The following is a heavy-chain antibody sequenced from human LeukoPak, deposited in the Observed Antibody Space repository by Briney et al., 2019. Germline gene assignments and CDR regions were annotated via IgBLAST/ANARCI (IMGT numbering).Heavy chain of an antibody. J-gene: IGHJ5*01. D-gene: IGHD2-8*01. Sequence: PGGSLSLSCVGSGFSISHHWINWVRQAPGTGLEWVANIRGDGNDLYYADSVKDRFTISRDNLKNSVFLQMNSLRVEDTAVYYCAREDAVSSPGFDSWGQGTLVTVSS. CDR1: GFSISHHW. CDR2: IRGDGNDL. V-gene: IGHV3-7*01. CDR3: AREDAVSSPGFDS.